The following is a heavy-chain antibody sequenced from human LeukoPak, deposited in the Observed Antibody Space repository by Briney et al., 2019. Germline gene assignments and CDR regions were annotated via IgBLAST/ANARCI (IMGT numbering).Heavy chain of an antibody. CDR3: AKDIYYGSGSYSPFDY. CDR1: GFIFSTYG. J-gene: IGHJ4*02. CDR2: IRHDGSIK. V-gene: IGHV3-30*02. D-gene: IGHD3-10*01. Sequence: GGSLRLSCAASGFIFSTYGMYWVRQAPGKGLEWVAFIRHDGSIKNYADSVKGRSTISRDNSKNTLYLQMNSLRAEDTAVYYCAKDIYYGSGSYSPFDYWGQGTLVTVSS.